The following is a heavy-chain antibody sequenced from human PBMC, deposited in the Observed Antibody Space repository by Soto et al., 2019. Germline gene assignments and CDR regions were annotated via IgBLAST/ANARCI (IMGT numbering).Heavy chain of an antibody. CDR1: GFTFSGSA. CDR2: IRSKANSYAT. J-gene: IGHJ4*02. CDR3: TTKDYYDSSGYCY. V-gene: IGHV3-73*01. Sequence: GGSLRLSCAASGFTFSGSAMHWVRQASGKGLEWVGRIRSKANSYATAYAASVKGRFTISRDDSKNTAYLQMNSLKTEDTAVYYCTTKDYYDSSGYCYWGQGTLVTSPQ. D-gene: IGHD3-22*01.